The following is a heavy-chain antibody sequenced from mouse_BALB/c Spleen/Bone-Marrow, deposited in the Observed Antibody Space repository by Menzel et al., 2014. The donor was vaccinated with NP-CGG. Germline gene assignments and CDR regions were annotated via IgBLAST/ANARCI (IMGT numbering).Heavy chain of an antibody. CDR2: IYPGDGST. D-gene: IGHD2-14*01. CDR3: AYYRYDEYFDV. J-gene: IGHJ1*01. Sequence: VQRVESGPELVKPGASVKMSCKASGYTFTSYFIHRVKQRPGQGLEWIGWIYPGDGSTKYNEKFKGKPTLTADKSSSTAYMLLSSLTSEDSAIFFCAYYRYDEYFDVWGAGTTVAVSS. CDR1: GYTFTSYF. V-gene: IGHV1S56*01.